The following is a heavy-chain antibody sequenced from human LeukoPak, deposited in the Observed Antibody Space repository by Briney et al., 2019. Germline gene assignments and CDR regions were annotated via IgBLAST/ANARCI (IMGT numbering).Heavy chain of an antibody. V-gene: IGHV3-33*01. CDR3: AREGEYYDSSGYFFQPLDY. D-gene: IGHD3-22*01. CDR1: GLTFSSYG. CDR2: IWYDGSNK. J-gene: IGHJ4*02. Sequence: GGSLRLSCAASGLTFSSYGMHWVRQAPGKGLEWVAVIWYDGSNKYYADSVKGRFTISRDNSKNTLYLQMNSLRAEDTAVYYCAREGEYYDSSGYFFQPLDYWGQGTLVTVSS.